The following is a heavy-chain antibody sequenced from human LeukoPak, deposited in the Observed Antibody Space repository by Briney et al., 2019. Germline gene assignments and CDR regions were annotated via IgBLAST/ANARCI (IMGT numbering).Heavy chain of an antibody. V-gene: IGHV4-39*01. Sequence: SETLSLTCTVSGGSISSSSYYWGWIRQPPGKGLEWIGSIYYSGSTYYNPSLKSRVTISVDTSKNQFSLKLSSVTAADTAVYYCARVPIVVITSTRAFDIWGQGTMVTVSS. J-gene: IGHJ3*02. CDR2: IYYSGST. CDR1: GGSISSSSYY. D-gene: IGHD3-22*01. CDR3: ARVPIVVITSTRAFDI.